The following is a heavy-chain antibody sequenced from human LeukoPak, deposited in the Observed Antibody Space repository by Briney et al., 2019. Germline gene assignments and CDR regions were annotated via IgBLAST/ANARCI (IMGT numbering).Heavy chain of an antibody. CDR1: GGSISSSSYY. Sequence: SETLSLTCTVSGGSISSSSYYWGWIRQPPGKGLEWIGSIYYSGSTYYNPSLKSRVTISVDTSKNQFSLKLSSVTAADTAVYYCARYGVVTARSPPHWGQGTLVTVSS. CDR2: IYYSGST. D-gene: IGHD2-21*02. J-gene: IGHJ4*02. V-gene: IGHV4-39*07. CDR3: ARYGVVTARSPPH.